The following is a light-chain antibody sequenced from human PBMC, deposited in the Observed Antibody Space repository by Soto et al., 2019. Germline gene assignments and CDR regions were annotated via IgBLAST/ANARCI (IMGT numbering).Light chain of an antibody. V-gene: IGKV1-39*01. J-gene: IGKJ4*01. CDR2: VAS. CDR3: QQSYSTAT. Sequence: DIQMTQSPSSLSASVGDRVTITCRASQSISSYLNWYQQKPGTAPKLLIYVASSLQSGVPSRFSGSGSGTDFTLTISSLQPEDFATYYCQQSYSTATFGGGTKVDIK. CDR1: QSISSY.